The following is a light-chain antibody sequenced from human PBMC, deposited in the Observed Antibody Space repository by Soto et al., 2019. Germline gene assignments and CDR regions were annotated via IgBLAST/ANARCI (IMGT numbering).Light chain of an antibody. CDR3: QQYAASPRT. Sequence: EIVLTQSPGTLSLSPRERATLSCRASQRVNDNYLAWYQHKPGQAPRLLIYGASSRAPGIPDRFSGSGSVTDFTLTISRLEPEDFDIYYCQQYAASPRTFGQGTQVEVK. CDR1: QRVNDNY. V-gene: IGKV3-20*01. CDR2: GAS. J-gene: IGKJ1*01.